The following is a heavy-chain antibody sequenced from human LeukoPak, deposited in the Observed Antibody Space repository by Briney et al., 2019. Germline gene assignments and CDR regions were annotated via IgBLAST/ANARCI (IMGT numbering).Heavy chain of an antibody. CDR2: ISDTGATT. Sequence: GGSLRLSCAGSGFTFSSYAMSWVRQAPGEGLEWVSAISDTGATTYDADSVKGRFTISSDNSRRTLYLQLNSLRAEDTALYYCAKDTSIGRYCTNGVCSPFDYWGQGTLVTVSS. D-gene: IGHD2-8*01. J-gene: IGHJ4*02. V-gene: IGHV3-23*01. CDR3: AKDTSIGRYCTNGVCSPFDY. CDR1: GFTFSSYA.